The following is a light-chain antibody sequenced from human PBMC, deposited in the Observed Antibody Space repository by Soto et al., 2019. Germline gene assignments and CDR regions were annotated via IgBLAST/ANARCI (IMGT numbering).Light chain of an antibody. V-gene: IGLV2-11*01. CDR1: SSDVGNYNY. CDR2: DVN. J-gene: IGLJ3*02. Sequence: QSALTPPRSVSGSPGQSVTISCTGTSSDVGNYNYVSWYQQHPGKAPKVMIYDVNKWPSGVPDRFSGSESGNTASLTISGLQAEDEADYYCCSYAGSYTGVFGGGTKLTVL. CDR3: CSYAGSYTGV.